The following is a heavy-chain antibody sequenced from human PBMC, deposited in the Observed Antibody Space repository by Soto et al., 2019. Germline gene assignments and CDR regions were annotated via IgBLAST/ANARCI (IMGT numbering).Heavy chain of an antibody. V-gene: IGHV4-30-2*01. CDR1: GGSISSGGYS. CDR2: VYHSGNP. Sequence: QLQLQESGSGLVKPSQTLSLTCAVSGGSISSGGYSRSWIRQPPGKGLEWIGYVYHSGNPYYNPSLKGRVTISLDRSKNQFSLELGSVTAADTAVYYCARLALVTRIFDYWGQGTLVTVSS. J-gene: IGHJ4*02. D-gene: IGHD2-21*02. CDR3: ARLALVTRIFDY.